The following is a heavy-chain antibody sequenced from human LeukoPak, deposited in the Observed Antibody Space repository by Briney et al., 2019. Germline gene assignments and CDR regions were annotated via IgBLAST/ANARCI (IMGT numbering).Heavy chain of an antibody. J-gene: IGHJ6*03. CDR1: GFIFSNYG. Sequence: PGGSLRLSCAASGFIFSNYGMHWVRQAPGKGLEWVAFIRYDGSNKYYADSVKGRFTISRDNSKNTLYLQMNSLRAEDTAVYYCAKGRGWEASYYYYYMDVWGKGTTVTISS. CDR2: IRYDGSNK. D-gene: IGHD1-26*01. V-gene: IGHV3-30*02. CDR3: AKGRGWEASYYYYYMDV.